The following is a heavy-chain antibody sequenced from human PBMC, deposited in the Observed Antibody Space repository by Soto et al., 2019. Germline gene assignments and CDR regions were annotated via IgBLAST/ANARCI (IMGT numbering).Heavy chain of an antibody. D-gene: IGHD2-15*01. CDR3: AREVEGCSGGSCYSGTRWFDP. J-gene: IGHJ5*02. CDR2: IYYSGST. CDR1: GGSISSYY. V-gene: IGHV4-59*01. Sequence: QVQLQESGPGLVKPSETLSLTCTVSGGSISSYYWSWIRQPPGKGLEWIGYIYYSGSTNYNPSLKSRITISVDTSKNQFSLELSSVTAADTAVYYCAREVEGCSGGSCYSGTRWFDPWGQGTLVTVSS.